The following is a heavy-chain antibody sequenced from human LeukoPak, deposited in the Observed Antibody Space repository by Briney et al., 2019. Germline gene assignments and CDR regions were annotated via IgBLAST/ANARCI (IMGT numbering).Heavy chain of an antibody. CDR1: GFTFSSYS. J-gene: IGHJ6*03. Sequence: PGGSLRLSCAASGFTFSSYSMNWVRQAPGKGLEWVSSISSSSTYIYYADSMKGRFTISRDNARNSLYLQMNSLRAEDTAVYYCAREIVVVVGVNGAPVGYMDVWGKGTTVTVSS. V-gene: IGHV3-21*01. CDR3: AREIVVVVGVNGAPVGYMDV. CDR2: ISSSSTYI. D-gene: IGHD2-15*01.